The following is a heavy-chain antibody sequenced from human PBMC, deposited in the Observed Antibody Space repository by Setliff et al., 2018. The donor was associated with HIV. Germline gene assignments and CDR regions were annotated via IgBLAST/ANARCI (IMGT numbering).Heavy chain of an antibody. Sequence: SETLSLTCVVSDDSFSNYDWTWIRQSPGKALEWIGYISSSGTTTCNPSLRSRVTISIETSNTRFSLWLRSATAADTATYFCARLGRAIDDGGSSLRLDFWGQGMLVTVSS. CDR2: ISSSGTT. J-gene: IGHJ4*02. D-gene: IGHD2-21*01. V-gene: IGHV4-4*09. CDR1: DDSFSNYD. CDR3: ARLGRAIDDGGSSLRLDF.